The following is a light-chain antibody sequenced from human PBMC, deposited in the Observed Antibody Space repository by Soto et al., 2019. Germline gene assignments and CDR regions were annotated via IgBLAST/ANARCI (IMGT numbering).Light chain of an antibody. CDR1: NGHSSYA. V-gene: IGLV4-69*01. Sequence: QLVLTQSPSASASLGASVKLTCTLSNGHSSYAIAWHQQQPEKGPQYLMKLNSDGSHTKGDGIPDRFSGSSSGAERYLTISSLQSEDEADYYCQTWGTGIVVFGGGTKLTVL. J-gene: IGLJ2*01. CDR3: QTWGTGIVV. CDR2: LNSDGSH.